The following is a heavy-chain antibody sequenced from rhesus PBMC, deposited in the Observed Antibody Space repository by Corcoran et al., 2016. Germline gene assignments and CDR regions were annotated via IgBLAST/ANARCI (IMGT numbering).Heavy chain of an antibody. D-gene: IGHD3-28*01. CDR1: GYTFTRYS. CDR2: INPSNSNT. CDR3: VREKWLLIYGLDS. Sequence: QVQLVQSGAEVKKPGASVKLSCKASGYTFTRYSINLGGQAPGQGLEWMGWINPSNSNTGYAQKFQGRVTMTRDTSTSTAYMELSSLRSEDTAVYYCVREKWLLIYGLDSWGQGVVVTVSS. V-gene: IGHV1-200*01. J-gene: IGHJ6*01.